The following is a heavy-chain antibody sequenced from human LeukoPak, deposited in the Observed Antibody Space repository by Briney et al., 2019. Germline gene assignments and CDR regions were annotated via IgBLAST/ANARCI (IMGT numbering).Heavy chain of an antibody. CDR1: SLSISVSY. CDR2: ISHSGTT. V-gene: IGHV4-59*01. D-gene: IGHD6-13*01. J-gene: IGHJ4*02. Sequence: PSETLSLTCTVSSLSISVSYWAWIRQPPGKGLESIGYISHSGTTNYNPSLESRVTISVDTSKNQFSLKLRSVTAADTAGYYCATEGYASNWYPDWGQGILVTVSS. CDR3: ATEGYASNWYPD.